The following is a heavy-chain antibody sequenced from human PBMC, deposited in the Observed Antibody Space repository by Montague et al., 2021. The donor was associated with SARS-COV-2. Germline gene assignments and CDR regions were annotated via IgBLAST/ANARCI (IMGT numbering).Heavy chain of an antibody. Sequence: SETLSLTCTVSGGSLSRSYWTWIRQPPERGLEWIGHIYHTRTTNYNPSLQSRLTISVDTAKNQFFLSLTSVTAADTAVYYCARVSSTALRGAIKTSGYDALDVWGQGTTVRVSS. CDR2: IYHTRTT. CDR1: GGSLSRSY. J-gene: IGHJ6*02. D-gene: IGHD3-10*01. V-gene: IGHV4-4*09. CDR3: ARVSSTALRGAIKTSGYDALDV.